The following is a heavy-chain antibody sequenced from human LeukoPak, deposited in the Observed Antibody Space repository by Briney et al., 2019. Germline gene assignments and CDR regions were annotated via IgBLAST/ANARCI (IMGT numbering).Heavy chain of an antibody. CDR2: MNPNSGNT. CDR1: GYTFTSYD. Sequence: GASVKVSCKASGYTFTSYDINWVRQATGQGLEWMGWMNPNSGNTGYAQKFQGRVTMTRNTSISTAYMELSSLRSEDTAVYYCARPRDYGDYTVPYAFDIWGQGTMVTVSS. D-gene: IGHD4-17*01. CDR3: ARPRDYGDYTVPYAFDI. J-gene: IGHJ3*02. V-gene: IGHV1-8*01.